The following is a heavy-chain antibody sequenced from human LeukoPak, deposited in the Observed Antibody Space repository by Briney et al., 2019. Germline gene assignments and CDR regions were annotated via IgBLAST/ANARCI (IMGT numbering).Heavy chain of an antibody. Sequence: GGSLRLSCAASGFTFDDYAMHWVRQAPGKGLEWVSGISWNSGSIGYAHSVEGRFTISRDNSKNTLYLQMDSLRAEDTAVYYCARDRAWNYFDYWGQGTLVTVSS. CDR2: ISWNSGSI. V-gene: IGHV3-9*01. D-gene: IGHD3-3*01. CDR3: ARDRAWNYFDY. CDR1: GFTFDDYA. J-gene: IGHJ4*02.